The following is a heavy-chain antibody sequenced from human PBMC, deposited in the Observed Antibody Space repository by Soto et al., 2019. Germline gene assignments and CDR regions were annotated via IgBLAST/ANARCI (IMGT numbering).Heavy chain of an antibody. J-gene: IGHJ4*02. CDR3: ARDLDPRYYYDSSGYYPFDY. CDR2: IIPILGIA. CDR1: GGTFSSYT. Sequence: EASVKVSCKASGGTFSSYTISWVRQAPGQGLEWMGRIIPILGIANYAQKLQGRVTMTTDTSTSTAYMELRSLRSDDTAVYYCARDLDPRYYYDSSGYYPFDYWGQGTLVTVSS. D-gene: IGHD3-22*01. V-gene: IGHV1-69*04.